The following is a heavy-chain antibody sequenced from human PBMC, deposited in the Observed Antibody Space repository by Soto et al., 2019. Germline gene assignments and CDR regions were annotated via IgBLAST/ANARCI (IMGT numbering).Heavy chain of an antibody. Sequence: SETLSLTCTVSSDSISSYYWSWIRQPPGKRLEWIGYISYSGGTDYNPSLKSRVTISGDTSKNQFSLKVSSVTAADTAVYYCARGNSWQLPFDYCGQRTLVTVSS. D-gene: IGHD6-13*01. CDR1: SDSISSYY. V-gene: IGHV4-59*01. CDR3: ARGNSWQLPFDY. J-gene: IGHJ4*02. CDR2: ISYSGGT.